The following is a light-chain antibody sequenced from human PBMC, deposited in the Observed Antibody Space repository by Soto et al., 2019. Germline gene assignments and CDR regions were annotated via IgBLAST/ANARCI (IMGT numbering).Light chain of an antibody. CDR3: QQYNNWPLT. CDR2: GAS. V-gene: IGKV3D-15*01. CDR1: QSFRGL. Sequence: EIVMTQSPATLSVSPGERATLSCRASQSFRGLLAWYQQKPGQAPRLLISGASTRATGVPARFSGSGSGTEFTLTITSLQSEDFAVYCCQQYNNWPLTFGPGTRLEIK. J-gene: IGKJ5*01.